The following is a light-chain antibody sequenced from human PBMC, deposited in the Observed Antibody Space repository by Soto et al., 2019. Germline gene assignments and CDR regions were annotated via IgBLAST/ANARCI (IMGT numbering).Light chain of an antibody. J-gene: IGKJ3*01. CDR3: QQSYSTPYT. CDR2: AAS. V-gene: IGKV1-39*01. CDR1: QSISNY. Sequence: DIPMTQSPSSLSASVRDRVTLTCRASQSISNYLNWYQQKPGKAPKLLIYAASSLQSEVPSRFSGSGSGTDFTLTISSLQPEDFATYYCQQSYSTPYTFGPGTKVDI.